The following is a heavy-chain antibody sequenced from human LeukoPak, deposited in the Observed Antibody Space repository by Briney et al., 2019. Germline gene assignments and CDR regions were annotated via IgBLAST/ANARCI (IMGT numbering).Heavy chain of an antibody. CDR1: GFTFSSYG. Sequence: GGSLRLSCAASGFTFSSYGMHWVRQAPGKGLVWVAVISYDGSNKYYADSVKGRFTISRDNSKNTLYLQMNSLRAEDTAVYYCAKDRRTTSSFDYWGQGTLVTVSS. D-gene: IGHD1-1*01. V-gene: IGHV3-30*18. CDR2: ISYDGSNK. CDR3: AKDRRTTSSFDY. J-gene: IGHJ4*02.